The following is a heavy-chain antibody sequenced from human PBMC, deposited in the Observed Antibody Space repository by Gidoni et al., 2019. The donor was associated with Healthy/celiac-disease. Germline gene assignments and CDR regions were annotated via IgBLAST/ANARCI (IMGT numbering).Heavy chain of an antibody. D-gene: IGHD3-3*01. Sequence: QAQLQESGPGLVKPSQTLSLTCTVSGGSISSRNYYWSWTRQPPGKGLEWIGYIYYSGSTYYNPSLKSRVTISVDTSKNQFSLKLSSVTAADTAVYYCARGSRYYDFWSGYYVVVDAFDIWGQGTMVTVSS. V-gene: IGHV4-30-4*01. CDR2: IYYSGST. J-gene: IGHJ3*02. CDR3: ARGSRYYDFWSGYYVVVDAFDI. CDR1: GGSISSRNYY.